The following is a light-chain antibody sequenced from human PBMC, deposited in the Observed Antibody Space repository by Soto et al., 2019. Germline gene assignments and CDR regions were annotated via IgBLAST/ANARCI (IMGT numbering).Light chain of an antibody. CDR3: GTWDSSLSAGV. V-gene: IGLV2-11*01. J-gene: IGLJ1*01. CDR2: DVN. Sequence: QSVLTQPRSVSGSPGQSVTISCTGTSSDVGGYNFVSWYQQHPGKAPKLMIYDVNKRPSGVPGRFSGSKSGTSASLGISGLQTGDEADYHCGTWDSSLSAGVFGTGTKVTV. CDR1: SSDVGGYNF.